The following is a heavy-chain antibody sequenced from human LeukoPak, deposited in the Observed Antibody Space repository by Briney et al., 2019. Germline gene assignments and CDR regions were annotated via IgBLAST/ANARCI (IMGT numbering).Heavy chain of an antibody. CDR3: ARMGWPYSNYARDWFDP. CDR1: GFTFSNAW. V-gene: IGHV3-15*01. Sequence: GGSLRLSCAASGFTFSNAWMSWVRQAPGKGLEWVGRIKSKTDGGTTDYAAPVKGRFTISRDDSKNTLYLQMNSLKTEDTAVYYCARMGWPYSNYARDWFDPWGQGTLVTVSS. J-gene: IGHJ5*02. CDR2: IKSKTDGGTT. D-gene: IGHD4-11*01.